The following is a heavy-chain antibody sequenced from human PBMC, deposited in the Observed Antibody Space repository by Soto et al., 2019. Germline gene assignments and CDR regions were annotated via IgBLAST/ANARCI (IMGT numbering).Heavy chain of an antibody. CDR1: GFTFNNYA. J-gene: IGHJ6*02. CDR2: ISSNGGST. V-gene: IGHV3-64D*06. D-gene: IGHD6-6*01. CDR3: VKVSVTYSSSSGGYHYGMDV. Sequence: GGSLRLSCSASGFTFNNYAMHWVRQAPGKGLEYVSAISSNGGSTYYADSVKGRFTISRDNSKNTLYLQMSSLRAEDTAVYYWVKVSVTYSSSSGGYHYGMDVWGQGTTVTVSS.